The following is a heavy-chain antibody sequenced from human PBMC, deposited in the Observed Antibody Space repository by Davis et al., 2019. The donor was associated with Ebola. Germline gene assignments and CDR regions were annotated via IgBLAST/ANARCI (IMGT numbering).Heavy chain of an antibody. CDR2: INSDGSST. Sequence: PGGSLRLSCAASGFTFSSYWMHWVRQAPGKGLVWVSRINSDGSSTSYADSVKGRFTISRDNAKNTLYLQMNSLRAEDTAVYYCARGPYYDILTGYYYWGQGTLVTVSS. CDR1: GFTFSSYW. J-gene: IGHJ4*02. D-gene: IGHD3-9*01. CDR3: ARGPYYDILTGYYY. V-gene: IGHV3-74*01.